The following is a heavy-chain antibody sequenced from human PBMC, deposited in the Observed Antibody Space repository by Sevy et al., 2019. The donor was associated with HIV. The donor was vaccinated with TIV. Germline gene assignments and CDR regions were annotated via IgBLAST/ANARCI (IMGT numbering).Heavy chain of an antibody. CDR1: GFTFSDYY. CDR2: IDGDGDAI. CDR3: ARDHVNDGELGDYYYHAMDV. Sequence: GGSLRLSCSASGFTFSDYYMSWIRQAPGKGLQWISYIDGDGDAIYYADSLKGRFTISRDNAKNSVYLQMNSLRADDTAVYYCARDHVNDGELGDYYYHAMDVWGRGTTVTVSS. J-gene: IGHJ6*02. V-gene: IGHV3-11*01. D-gene: IGHD3-16*01.